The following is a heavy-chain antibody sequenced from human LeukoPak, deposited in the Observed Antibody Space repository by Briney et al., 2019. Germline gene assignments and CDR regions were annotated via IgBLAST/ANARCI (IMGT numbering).Heavy chain of an antibody. D-gene: IGHD3-3*01. CDR1: GGSISSSSYY. Sequence: SETLSLTCTVSGGSISSSSYYWGWIRQPPGQGLEWIGSIYYSGSTYYNPSLKSRVTISVDTSKNQFSLKLSSVTAADTAVYYCARLERITIFGVVIDGRDVWGQGTTVTVSS. V-gene: IGHV4-39*01. CDR2: IYYSGST. CDR3: ARLERITIFGVVIDGRDV. J-gene: IGHJ6*02.